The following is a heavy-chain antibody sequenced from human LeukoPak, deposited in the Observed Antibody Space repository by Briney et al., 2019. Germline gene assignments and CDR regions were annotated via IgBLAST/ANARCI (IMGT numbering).Heavy chain of an antibody. V-gene: IGHV4-39*01. CDR3: ARASGVLPSFEWAXWFDX. CDR2: IHYSGST. D-gene: IGHD3-9*01. Sequence: KPSETLSLTCTVSGGSIRSSDYYWAWIRQPPGRGLEWIGTIHYSGSTFYKPPLKSRLTVSADTSRNQFYMKLSSVTAADTAVYYCARASGVLPSFEWAXWFDXXGQGXLVTVXS. CDR1: GGSIRSSDYY. J-gene: IGHJ5*02.